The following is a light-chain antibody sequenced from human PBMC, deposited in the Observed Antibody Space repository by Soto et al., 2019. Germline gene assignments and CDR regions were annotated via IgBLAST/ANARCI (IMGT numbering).Light chain of an antibody. J-gene: IGKJ2*01. CDR2: ATS. CDR3: QQSYSSPYP. CDR1: QDINKY. V-gene: IGKV1-39*01. Sequence: DIPMTQSPSSLSAAVGDSVTITCRASQDINKYLNWYHQTPGQAPKLLVFATSTLHNGVPSRFSGRRSGTDLSLTISSLLPEDFATYYCQQSYSSPYPFGQGTKLEIK.